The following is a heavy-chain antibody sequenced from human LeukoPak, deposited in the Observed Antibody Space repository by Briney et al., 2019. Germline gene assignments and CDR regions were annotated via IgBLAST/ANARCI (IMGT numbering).Heavy chain of an antibody. Sequence: PGGSLRLSCAASGFTFSSYGMHWVRQAPGKGLEWVAFIRYDGSNKYYADSVKGRFTISRDNSKNTLYLQMNSLRAEDTAVYYCAKDLGKNIAADAFDIWGQGTMVTVSS. CDR2: IRYDGSNK. J-gene: IGHJ3*02. CDR3: AKDLGKNIAADAFDI. D-gene: IGHD6-13*01. V-gene: IGHV3-30*02. CDR1: GFTFSSYG.